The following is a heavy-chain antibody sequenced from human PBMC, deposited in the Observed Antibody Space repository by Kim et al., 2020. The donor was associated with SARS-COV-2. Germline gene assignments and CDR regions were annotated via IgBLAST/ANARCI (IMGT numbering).Heavy chain of an antibody. CDR1: GFTFSNAW. J-gene: IGHJ6*02. CDR2: IKSKTDGGTT. D-gene: IGHD6-13*01. Sequence: GGSLRLSCAASGFTFSNAWMSWVRQAPGKGLEWVGRIKSKTDGGTTDYAAPVKGRFTISRDDSKNTLYLQMNSLKTEDTAVYYCTTSNSSSWYYYYYGMDVWGQGTTVTVSS. V-gene: IGHV3-15*01. CDR3: TTSNSSSWYYYYYGMDV.